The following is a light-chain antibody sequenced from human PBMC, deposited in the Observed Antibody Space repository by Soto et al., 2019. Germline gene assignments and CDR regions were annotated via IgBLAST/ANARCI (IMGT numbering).Light chain of an antibody. V-gene: IGKV3-15*01. Sequence: EIVMTQSPATLSVSPGERATLSCRASQSVSGNLAWYQQKPGQAPRLLIYGASIRATGIPARFSGSGSGTNFTLTISSLQSEDFAVYYCQHYNNWPPWTFGQGTKVEVK. CDR3: QHYNNWPPWT. J-gene: IGKJ1*01. CDR1: QSVSGN. CDR2: GAS.